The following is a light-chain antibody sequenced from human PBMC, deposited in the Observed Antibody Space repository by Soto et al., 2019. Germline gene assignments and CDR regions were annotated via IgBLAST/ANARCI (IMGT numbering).Light chain of an antibody. Sequence: QSVLTQPRSVSGSPGQSVTISCTGTRSDVGGYNYVSWHQQHPGKAPKLMIYDVTKRPSGVPDRFSGSKSGNMASLTISGLQAEDEADYYCCSYAGSRNWVFGGGTKLTVL. CDR2: DVT. V-gene: IGLV2-11*01. CDR1: RSDVGGYNY. J-gene: IGLJ3*02. CDR3: CSYAGSRNWV.